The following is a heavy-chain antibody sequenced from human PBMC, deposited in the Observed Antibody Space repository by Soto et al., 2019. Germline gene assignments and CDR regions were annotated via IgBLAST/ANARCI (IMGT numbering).Heavy chain of an antibody. V-gene: IGHV1-69*01. CDR1: GVTVNRFA. D-gene: IGHD4-17*01. CDR2: ITPLFETP. Sequence: QVQLVQSGPEVKKPGTSVKVSCKASGVTVNRFAVTWVRQATGQGFQWLGGITPLFETPNHAQTFPGRTTITADDSKTTSYLELRGLASEDTAVYYCERGYGGYFADWGQGTLVIVSS. J-gene: IGHJ4*02. CDR3: ERGYGGYFAD.